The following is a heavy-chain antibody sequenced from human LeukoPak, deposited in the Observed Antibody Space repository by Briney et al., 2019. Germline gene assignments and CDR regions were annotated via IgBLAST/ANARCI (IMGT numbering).Heavy chain of an antibody. CDR2: IKQDGSDK. V-gene: IGHV3-7*03. CDR1: GFTFSNAW. CDR3: ARVVSVTRPFDP. Sequence: PGGSLRLSCAAPGFTFSNAWMSWVRQAPGNGLEWVAHIKQDGSDKYYVDSVKGRFTISRDNAKNSLYLQMNSLRAEDTAVYYCARVVSVTRPFDPWGQGTLVTVSS. J-gene: IGHJ5*02. D-gene: IGHD4-11*01.